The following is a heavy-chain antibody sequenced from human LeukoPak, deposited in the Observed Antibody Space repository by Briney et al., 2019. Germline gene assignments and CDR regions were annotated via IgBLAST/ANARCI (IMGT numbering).Heavy chain of an antibody. D-gene: IGHD6-13*01. J-gene: IGHJ4*02. V-gene: IGHV1-2*02. CDR1: GYTFTGYY. CDR2: INPNSGGT. Sequence: ASVKVSCKASGYTFTGYYMHWVRQDPGQGLEWMGWINPNSGGTNYAQKFQGRVTMTRDTSISTAYMELSRLRSDDTAVYYCARALRKSIASPFDYWGQGTLVTVSS. CDR3: ARALRKSIASPFDY.